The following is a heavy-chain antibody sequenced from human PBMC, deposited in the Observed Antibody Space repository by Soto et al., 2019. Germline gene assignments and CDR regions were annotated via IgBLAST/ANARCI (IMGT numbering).Heavy chain of an antibody. CDR1: GFTFSSYA. V-gene: IGHV3-23*01. CDR2: ISGSGGST. CDR3: ARVLRYFDWLYYFDY. J-gene: IGHJ4*02. D-gene: IGHD3-9*01. Sequence: GGSLRLSCAASGFTFSSYAMSWVRQAPGKGLEWVSAISGSGGSTYYADSVKGRFTISRDNSKNTLYLQMNSLRAEDTAVYYCARVLRYFDWLYYFDYGGQGTLVTVYS.